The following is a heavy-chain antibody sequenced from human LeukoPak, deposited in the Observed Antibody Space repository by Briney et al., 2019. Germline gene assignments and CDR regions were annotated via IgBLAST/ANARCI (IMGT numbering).Heavy chain of an antibody. CDR1: GFIFSSYA. J-gene: IGHJ6*02. CDR3: AKEGMATPYYYYGMDV. D-gene: IGHD5-24*01. V-gene: IGHV3-23*01. Sequence: PGGSLRLSCAASGFIFSSYAMSWVRQAPGKGLEWVSAISGSGGSTYYADSVKGRFTISRDNSKNTLYLQMNSLRAEDTAVYYCAKEGMATPYYYYGMDVWGQGTTVTVSS. CDR2: ISGSGGST.